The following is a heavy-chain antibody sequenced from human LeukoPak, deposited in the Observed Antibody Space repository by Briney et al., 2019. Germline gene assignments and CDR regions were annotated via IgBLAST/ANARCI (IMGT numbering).Heavy chain of an antibody. Sequence: ASVKVSCKASGGTFSSYAISWVRQAPGQGLEWMGGIIPIFGTANYAQKFQGRVTITTDESTSTAYMELSSLRSEDTAVYYCARNYYDSSGYYLYYFDYWGQGTLVTVSS. J-gene: IGHJ4*02. D-gene: IGHD3-22*01. CDR1: GGTFSSYA. V-gene: IGHV1-69*05. CDR2: IIPIFGTA. CDR3: ARNYYDSSGYYLYYFDY.